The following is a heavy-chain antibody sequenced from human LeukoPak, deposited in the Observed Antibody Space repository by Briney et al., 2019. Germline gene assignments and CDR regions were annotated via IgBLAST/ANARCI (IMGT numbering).Heavy chain of an antibody. CDR1: GITFSNYA. D-gene: IGHD3-9*01. Sequence: PGGSLRLSCVASGITFSNYAVSWVRQAPEKGLDWVSVISGSAHKIRYADSVKGRFTISRDNAENTLYLQMNSLRVEDTAVYYCAGERGDITDYWGQGTLVTVSS. CDR2: ISGSAHKI. V-gene: IGHV3-23*01. CDR3: AGERGDITDY. J-gene: IGHJ4*02.